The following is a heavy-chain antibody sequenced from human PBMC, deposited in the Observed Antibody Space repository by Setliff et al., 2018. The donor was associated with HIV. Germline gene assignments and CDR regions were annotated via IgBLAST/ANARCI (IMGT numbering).Heavy chain of an antibody. V-gene: IGHV1-69*10. J-gene: IGHJ3*02. Sequence: SVKVSCKASGGAFSGYALSWVRQAPGQGLEWMGGLIPVLGIAQYAQKFHGRVTISADTSTTTAYLEVSSLRSEDTAVYYCAKGYYHDSRGYPTGPAFDIWGQGTMVTVSS. CDR1: GGAFSGYA. CDR2: LIPVLGIA. D-gene: IGHD3-22*01. CDR3: AKGYYHDSRGYPTGPAFDI.